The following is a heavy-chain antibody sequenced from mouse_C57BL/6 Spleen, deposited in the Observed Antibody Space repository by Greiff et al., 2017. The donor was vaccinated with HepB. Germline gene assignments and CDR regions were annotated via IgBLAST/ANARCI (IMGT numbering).Heavy chain of an antibody. Sequence: QVQLQQSGAELVRPGSSVKLSCKASGYTFTSYWMDWVKQRPGQGLEWIGNIYPSDSETHYNQKFKDKATLTVDKSSSTAYMQLSSLTSEDSAVYYCARHYYDYDVGYFDVWGTGTTVTVSS. D-gene: IGHD2-4*01. J-gene: IGHJ1*03. CDR2: IYPSDSET. V-gene: IGHV1-61*01. CDR1: GYTFTSYW. CDR3: ARHYYDYDVGYFDV.